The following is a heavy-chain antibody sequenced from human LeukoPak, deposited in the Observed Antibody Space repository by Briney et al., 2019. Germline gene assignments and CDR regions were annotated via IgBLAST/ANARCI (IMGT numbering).Heavy chain of an antibody. J-gene: IGHJ3*02. CDR2: IHTSGNI. Sequence: SQTLSLTCTVTGDSISSGNYYWTWIRQSAGKGLEWIGRIHTSGNINYNPSLKSQVTISIDTSKNQFSLNLNLVTAADTAVYCARDRAGDSFDIWGQGTLVTVSS. CDR1: GDSISSGNYY. V-gene: IGHV4-61*02. CDR3: ARDRAGDSFDI. D-gene: IGHD7-27*01.